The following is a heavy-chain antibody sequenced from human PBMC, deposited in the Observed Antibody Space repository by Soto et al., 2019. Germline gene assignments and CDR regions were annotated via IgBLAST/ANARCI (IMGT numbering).Heavy chain of an antibody. J-gene: IGHJ6*02. CDR2: ISAYNGNT. V-gene: IGHV1-18*01. Sequence: QVHLVQSGGEVKKPGASVKVSCKASGYTFSSYGISWVRQAPGQGLEWMGWISAYNGNTNYAQKLQGRGTLTTDTSTSTAYMELRSLRSDDTAVYYCARYILTGYYGNYYYYTMDVWGQGTTVTVSS. CDR3: ARYILTGYYGNYYYYTMDV. CDR1: GYTFSSYG. D-gene: IGHD3-9*01.